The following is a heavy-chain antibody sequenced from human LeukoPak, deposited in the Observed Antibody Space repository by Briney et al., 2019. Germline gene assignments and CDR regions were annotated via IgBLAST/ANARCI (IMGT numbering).Heavy chain of an antibody. CDR3: ARHRGLDP. Sequence: PSQTLSLTCTVSGGSISSGSYYWSWIRQPAGKGLEWIGRIYTSGSTNYNPSLKSRVTISVDTSKNQFSPKLSSVTAADTAVYYCARHRGLDPWGQGTQVTVS. CDR2: IYTSGST. V-gene: IGHV4-61*02. J-gene: IGHJ5*02. D-gene: IGHD2-21*01. CDR1: GGSISSGSYY.